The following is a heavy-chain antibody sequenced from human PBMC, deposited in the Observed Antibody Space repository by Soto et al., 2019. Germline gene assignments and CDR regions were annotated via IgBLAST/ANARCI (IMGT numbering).Heavy chain of an antibody. V-gene: IGHV3-15*01. CDR1: GFMFSSAW. CDR3: VEGWNDF. CDR2: IKSKNDGGAA. Sequence: EVHVVESGGDLVEPGGSLRLSCVTSGFMFSSAWMSWVRQGPGKGLEWVARIKSKNDGGAADYAAPVNGRFSISRDDSKSTVYLQMNSLRAEDTALYYCVEGWNDFWGQGTLVTVSS. J-gene: IGHJ4*02. D-gene: IGHD1-1*01.